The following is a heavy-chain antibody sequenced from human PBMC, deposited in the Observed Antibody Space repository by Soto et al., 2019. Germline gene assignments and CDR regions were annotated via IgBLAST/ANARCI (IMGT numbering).Heavy chain of an antibody. V-gene: IGHV1-18*01. CDR3: ASVLGAAPDAAFDI. J-gene: IGHJ3*02. D-gene: IGHD3-10*02. CDR2: ISAYNGNT. CDR1: GYTFTSYA. Sequence: XVKVSCKASGYTFTSYAMHGVRQAPGQRLEWMGWISAYNGNTNYAQKLQGRVTMTTDTSTSTAYMELRSLRYDDTAVYYCASVLGAAPDAAFDIWGQGTMVTVSS.